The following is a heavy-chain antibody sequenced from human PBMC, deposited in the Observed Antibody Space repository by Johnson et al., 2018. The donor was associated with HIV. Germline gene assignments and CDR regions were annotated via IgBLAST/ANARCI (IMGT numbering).Heavy chain of an antibody. CDR3: TAPVVVTQLDAFDM. CDR2: LKSRADGGTT. Sequence: VQLVESGGGLVQPGGSLRLSCRASGFPFSNAWMNWVRQAPGKGLEWVGRLKSRADGGTTDYAVSVKDRFTILRDDSENTLYLQMNSLKSEDTAVYYCTAPVVVTQLDAFDMWGQGTMVTVSS. V-gene: IGHV3-15*01. CDR1: GFPFSNAW. J-gene: IGHJ3*02. D-gene: IGHD2-21*02.